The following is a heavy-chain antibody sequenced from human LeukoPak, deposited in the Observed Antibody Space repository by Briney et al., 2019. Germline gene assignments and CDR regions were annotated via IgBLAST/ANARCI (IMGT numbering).Heavy chain of an antibody. CDR2: IRSKLYGETT. J-gene: IGHJ4*02. CDR1: GFTFGEYD. CDR3: TRAGNDYNNYQSPY. D-gene: IGHD4-11*01. Sequence: GGSLRLSCTVSGFTFGEYDMSWVRQAPGKGLEWVGIIRSKLYGETTEYAASVKGRFTISRDDDKSIAFLQLNSLKTEDTAVYYCTRAGNDYNNYQSPYWGQGTLVTVAS. V-gene: IGHV3-49*04.